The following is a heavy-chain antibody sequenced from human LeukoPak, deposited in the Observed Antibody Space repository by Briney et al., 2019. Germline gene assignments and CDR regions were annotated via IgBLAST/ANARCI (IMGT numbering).Heavy chain of an antibody. V-gene: IGHV3-30*02. Sequence: GGSLRLSCAASGFTFSSYSMHWVRQAPGKGREWVAFIRYDGSNKYYADSVKGRFTISRDNSKNTLYLQMNSLRAEDTAVYYCAKDGGSRIYYYYYGMDVWGQGTTVTVSS. CDR1: GFTFSSYS. D-gene: IGHD2-2*01. CDR3: AKDGGSRIYYYYYGMDV. CDR2: IRYDGSNK. J-gene: IGHJ6*02.